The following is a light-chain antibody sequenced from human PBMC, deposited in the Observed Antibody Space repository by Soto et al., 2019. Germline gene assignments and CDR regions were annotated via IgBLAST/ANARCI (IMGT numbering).Light chain of an antibody. CDR3: QQYQSLPFT. Sequence: DIQMTQSPSSLSASVGDRVTITCQASQDISDYLNWYHQKPGKAPKFLIYNASYLETGVPSRFSGSGSGTDFTFTISSVQPEDIGTYYCQQYQSLPFTFGHGTTVDIK. V-gene: IGKV1-33*01. J-gene: IGKJ3*01. CDR1: QDISDY. CDR2: NAS.